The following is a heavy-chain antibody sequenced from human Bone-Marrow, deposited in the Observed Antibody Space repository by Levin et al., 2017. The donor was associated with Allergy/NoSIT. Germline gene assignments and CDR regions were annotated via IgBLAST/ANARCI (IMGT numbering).Heavy chain of an antibody. Sequence: PGESLKISCAASGFTFSNYGMHWVRQAPGRGLEWVALIWYDGSNKYYADSVRGRFTISRDNSKNTLYLQMNSLRADDTAVYHCATSVYCTSTSCWNYYYMDVWGKGTTVTVSS. V-gene: IGHV3-33*01. CDR3: ATSVYCTSTSCWNYYYMDV. CDR1: GFTFSNYG. CDR2: IWYDGSNK. J-gene: IGHJ6*03. D-gene: IGHD2-2*01.